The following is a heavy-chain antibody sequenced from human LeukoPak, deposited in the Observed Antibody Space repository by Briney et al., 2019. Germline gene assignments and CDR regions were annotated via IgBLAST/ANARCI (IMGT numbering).Heavy chain of an antibody. J-gene: IGHJ4*02. CDR1: GGSISSSSYY. Sequence: PSETLSLTCTVSGGSISSSSYYWGWIRQPPGKGLEWIGSIYYSGSTSYNPSLKSRVTISVDTSKNQFSLKLSSVTAADTAVYYCARHGLIATINAYFDYWGQGTLVTVSS. V-gene: IGHV4-39*01. CDR3: ARHGLIATINAYFDY. CDR2: IYYSGST. D-gene: IGHD5-24*01.